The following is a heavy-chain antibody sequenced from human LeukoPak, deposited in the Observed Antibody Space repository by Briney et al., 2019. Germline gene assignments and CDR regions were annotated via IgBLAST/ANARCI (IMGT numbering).Heavy chain of an antibody. Sequence: PGGSLRLSCATSGFTFSSYAFHWVRQAPGKGLEWVATMSFDVNNKYYADSVRGRFTISRDNSKNTLYLQMNSLRAEDTAVYYCARQYDSSGYYYLVSAFDIWGQGTMVTVSS. CDR2: MSFDVNNK. CDR1: GFTFSSYA. V-gene: IGHV3-30*04. J-gene: IGHJ3*02. CDR3: ARQYDSSGYYYLVSAFDI. D-gene: IGHD3-22*01.